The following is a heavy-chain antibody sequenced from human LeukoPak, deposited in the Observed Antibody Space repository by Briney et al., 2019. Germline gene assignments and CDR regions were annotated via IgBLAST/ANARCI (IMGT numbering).Heavy chain of an antibody. CDR3: ARLMWELPPHYYYMDV. Sequence: PGGSLRLSCAASGFTFSSYGMSWVRQAPGKGLEWVSSISTSSSYIYYADSMKGRFTISRDNAKNSLYLQMVSLRAEDTAVYYCARLMWELPPHYYYMDVWGKGTTVTISS. J-gene: IGHJ6*03. D-gene: IGHD1-26*01. V-gene: IGHV3-21*01. CDR1: GFTFSSYG. CDR2: ISTSSSYI.